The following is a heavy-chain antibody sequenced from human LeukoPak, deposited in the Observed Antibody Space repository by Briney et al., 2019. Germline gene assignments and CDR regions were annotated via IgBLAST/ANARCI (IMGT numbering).Heavy chain of an antibody. V-gene: IGHV3-53*01. CDR1: GFTVSSNY. D-gene: IGHD4-23*01. J-gene: IGHJ4*02. Sequence: GGSLRLSCAASGFTVSSNYMSWVRQAPGQGLEWVSVIYSGGSTYYADSVKGRFTISRDNSKNTLYLQMNSLRAEDTAVYYCAKDRTTVVTSAFDYWGQGTLVTVSS. CDR2: IYSGGST. CDR3: AKDRTTVVTSAFDY.